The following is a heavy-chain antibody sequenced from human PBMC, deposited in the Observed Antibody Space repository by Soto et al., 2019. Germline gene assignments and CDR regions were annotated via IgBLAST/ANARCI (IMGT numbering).Heavy chain of an antibody. Sequence: AGGSLRLSCAASGFTFSSYWMSWVRQAPGKGLEWVANIKQDGSEKYYVDSVKGRFTISRDNAKNSLYLQMNSLRAEDTAVYYCASQFGELSSDAFDIWGQGTMVTVSS. CDR3: ASQFGELSSDAFDI. CDR2: IKQDGSEK. CDR1: GFTFSSYW. D-gene: IGHD3-10*01. V-gene: IGHV3-7*03. J-gene: IGHJ3*02.